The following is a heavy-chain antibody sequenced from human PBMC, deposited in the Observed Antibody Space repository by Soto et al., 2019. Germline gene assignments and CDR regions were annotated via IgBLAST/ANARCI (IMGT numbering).Heavy chain of an antibody. CDR1: GGSISSGGYY. Sequence: SETLSLTCTVSGGSISSGGYYWSWIRQHPGKGLEWIGYIYYSGSTYYNPSLKSRVTISVDTSKNQFSLKLSSVTAADTAVYYCARNVVPAAIGYNWFDPWGQGTLVTVSS. CDR2: IYYSGST. D-gene: IGHD2-2*01. CDR3: ARNVVPAAIGYNWFDP. J-gene: IGHJ5*02. V-gene: IGHV4-31*03.